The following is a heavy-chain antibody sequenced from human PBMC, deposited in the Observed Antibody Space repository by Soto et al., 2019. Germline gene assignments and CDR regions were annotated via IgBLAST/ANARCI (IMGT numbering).Heavy chain of an antibody. CDR2: ISSSSSTI. CDR1: GFTFSSYS. Sequence: GGSLRLSCAASGFTFSSYSMNWVRQAPGKGLEWVSYISSSSSTIYYADSVKGRFTTSRDNAKNSLYLQMNSLRAEDTAVYYCARDRYSSSWYALYNWFDPWGQGTLVTVSS. J-gene: IGHJ5*02. D-gene: IGHD6-13*01. V-gene: IGHV3-48*01. CDR3: ARDRYSSSWYALYNWFDP.